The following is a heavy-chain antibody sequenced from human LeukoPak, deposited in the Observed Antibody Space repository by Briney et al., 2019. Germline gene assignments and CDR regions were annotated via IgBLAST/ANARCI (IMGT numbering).Heavy chain of an antibody. CDR1: GGSISSYY. V-gene: IGHV4-59*01. Sequence: PSETLSLTCTVSGGSISSYYWSWIRQPPGKGLEWIGYIYYSGSTNYNPSLRSRVTISVDTSKNQFSLKLSSVTAADTAVYYCARVGGTNYYYYGMDVWGQGTTVTVSS. D-gene: IGHD1-26*01. J-gene: IGHJ6*02. CDR2: IYYSGST. CDR3: ARVGGTNYYYYGMDV.